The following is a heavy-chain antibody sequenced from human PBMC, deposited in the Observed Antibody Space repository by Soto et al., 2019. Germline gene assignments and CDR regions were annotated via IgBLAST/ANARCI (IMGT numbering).Heavy chain of an antibody. D-gene: IGHD3-22*01. CDR2: IYYSGST. J-gene: IGHJ1*01. Sequence: SETLSLTCTVSGGSVSSGSYYWSWIRQPPGKGLEWIGYIYYSGSTNYNPSLKSRVTISVDTSKNQFSLKLSSVTAADAAVYYCASMIVVVNAEYFQHWGQGTLVTVSS. CDR3: ASMIVVVNAEYFQH. CDR1: GGSVSSGSYY. V-gene: IGHV4-61*01.